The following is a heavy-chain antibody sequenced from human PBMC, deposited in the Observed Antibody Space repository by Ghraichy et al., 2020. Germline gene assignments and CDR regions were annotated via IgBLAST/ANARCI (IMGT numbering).Heavy chain of an antibody. CDR1: GYTFTYYD. CDR3: ARVSSVPAYSPDSSPYYYVNWFDP. D-gene: IGHD3-22*01. CDR2: MNPNNGNT. J-gene: IGHJ5*02. Sequence: ASVKVSCKASGYTFTYYDINWVRQAAGQGLEWMGWMNPNNGNTGYAQKFQGRVTMTRNTSIGTAYMELSSLRSEDTAVYYCARVSSVPAYSPDSSPYYYVNWFDPWGQGTLVTVSS. V-gene: IGHV1-8*01.